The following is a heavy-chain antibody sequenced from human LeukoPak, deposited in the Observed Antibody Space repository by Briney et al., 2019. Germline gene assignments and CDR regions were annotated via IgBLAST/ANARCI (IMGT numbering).Heavy chain of an antibody. CDR2: IRYDGSNK. CDR1: GFTFSSYG. J-gene: IGHJ6*03. V-gene: IGHV3-30*02. D-gene: IGHD6-6*01. Sequence: GGSLRLSCAASGFTFSSYGMHWVRQAPGKGLEWVAFIRYDGSNKYYADSVKGRFTISRDNSKNTLCLQMNSLRAEDTAVYYCAKDLRSSSLGYYYYYMDVWGKGTTVTVSS. CDR3: AKDLRSSSLGYYYYYMDV.